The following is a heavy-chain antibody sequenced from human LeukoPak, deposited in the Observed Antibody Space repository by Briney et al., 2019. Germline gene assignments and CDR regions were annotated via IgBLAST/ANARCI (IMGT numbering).Heavy chain of an antibody. CDR3: ARERDIVVVPAAIRKWFDP. V-gene: IGHV3-21*05. D-gene: IGHD2-2*02. CDR1: GFTFSSYS. J-gene: IGHJ5*02. Sequence: GGSLRLSCAASGFTFSSYSMNWVRQAPGKGLEWVSYISSSSSYIYYADSVKGRFTISRDNAKNSLYLQMNSLRAEDTAVYYCARERDIVVVPAAIRKWFDPWGQGTLVTVSS. CDR2: ISSSSSYI.